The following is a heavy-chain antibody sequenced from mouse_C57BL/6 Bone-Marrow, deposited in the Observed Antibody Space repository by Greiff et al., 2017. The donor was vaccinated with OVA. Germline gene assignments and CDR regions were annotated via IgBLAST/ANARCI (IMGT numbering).Heavy chain of an antibody. Sequence: QVQLKQPGAELVKPGASVKLSCKASGYTFTSYWMQWVKQRPGQGLEWIGEIDPSDSYTNYNQKFKGKATLTVDTSSSTAYMQLSSLTSEDSAVYYCATSYAMDYWGQGTSVTVSS. J-gene: IGHJ4*01. CDR2: IDPSDSYT. V-gene: IGHV1-50*01. CDR1: GYTFTSYW. CDR3: ATSYAMDY.